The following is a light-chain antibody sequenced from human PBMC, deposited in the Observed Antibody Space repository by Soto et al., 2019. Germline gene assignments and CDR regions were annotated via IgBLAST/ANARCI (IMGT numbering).Light chain of an antibody. CDR3: QVRDVCAS. CDR1: QSVSAS. Sequence: IVLTQSPVTLALSPGERAVLSCRASQSVSASLAWYQHKPGQAPRLFIYDASKRAPGVPARFSGSGSGTDFPITIRSLEPAAFAAYYCQVRDVCASFGQGPKVDIK. V-gene: IGKV3-11*01. CDR2: DAS. J-gene: IGKJ1*01.